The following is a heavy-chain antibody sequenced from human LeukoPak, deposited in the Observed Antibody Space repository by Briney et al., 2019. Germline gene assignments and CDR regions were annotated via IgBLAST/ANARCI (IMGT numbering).Heavy chain of an antibody. D-gene: IGHD2-2*01. CDR1: GYTFTSYA. Sequence: GASVKVSCKASGYTFTSYAMHWVRQAPGQRLEWMGWINAGNGNTKYSQKFQGRVTITTDESTSTAYMELSSLRSEDTAVYYCARGRTVVPAAKSLYYYYYMDVWGKGTTVTVSS. CDR3: ARGRTVVPAAKSLYYYYYMDV. J-gene: IGHJ6*03. CDR2: INAGNGNT. V-gene: IGHV1-3*01.